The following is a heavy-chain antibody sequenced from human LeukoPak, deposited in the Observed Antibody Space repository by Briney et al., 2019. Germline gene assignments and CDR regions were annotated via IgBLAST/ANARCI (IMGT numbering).Heavy chain of an antibody. CDR3: AKDQTSYSSSDPFDY. J-gene: IGHJ4*02. CDR2: ISYDGSNK. CDR1: GFTFSSYG. V-gene: IGHV3-30*18. D-gene: IGHD6-19*01. Sequence: PGRSLRLSCAASGFTFSSYGMHWVRQAPGKGLEWGAVISYDGSNKYYADSVKGRFTISRDNSKNTLYLQMNTLKPEDTAVYYCAKDQTSYSSSDPFDYWGQGTLVTVSS.